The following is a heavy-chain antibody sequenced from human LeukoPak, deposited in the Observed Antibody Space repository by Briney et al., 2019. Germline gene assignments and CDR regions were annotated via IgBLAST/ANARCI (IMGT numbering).Heavy chain of an antibody. J-gene: IGHJ4*02. V-gene: IGHV3-23*01. Sequence: GGSLGLSCAASGFTFNTHAISWVRQAPGKGLEWVAAVSDTGDLRYSANSVKGRFAISRDNSKNTAFLQMYSLRAEDTALYYCSGSSYWGQGTLVTVSS. D-gene: IGHD3-10*01. CDR2: VSDTGDLR. CDR3: SGSSY. CDR1: GFTFNTHA.